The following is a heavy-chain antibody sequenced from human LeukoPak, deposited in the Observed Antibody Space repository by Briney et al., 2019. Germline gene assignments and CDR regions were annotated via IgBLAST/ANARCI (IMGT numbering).Heavy chain of an antibody. Sequence: GGSLRLSCAASGFIFSSYAMSWVRQAAGRGLAGVSAISGSGGSTYYADSVKGRFTISRDNSKNTLYLQMNSLRAEDTAVYYCAKEGDYYYDSSGYYFDYWGQGTLVTVSS. D-gene: IGHD3-22*01. CDR1: GFIFSSYA. J-gene: IGHJ4*02. V-gene: IGHV3-23*01. CDR3: AKEGDYYYDSSGYYFDY. CDR2: ISGSGGST.